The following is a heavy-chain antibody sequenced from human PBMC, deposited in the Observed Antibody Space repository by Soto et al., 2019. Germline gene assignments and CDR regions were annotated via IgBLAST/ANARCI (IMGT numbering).Heavy chain of an antibody. CDR3: ARRDPNTPENSGYFRSYYYGMDV. CDR2: IIPIFGTA. CDR1: GGTFSSYA. J-gene: IGHJ6*02. D-gene: IGHD5-12*01. Sequence: QVQLVQSGAEVKKPGSSVKVSCKASGGTFSSYAISWVRQAPGQGLEWMGGIIPIFGTANYAQKFQGRVTITAEESTSTADMEPSSLRSEDTAVYYCARRDPNTPENSGYFRSYYYGMDVWGQGTTVTVSS. V-gene: IGHV1-69*01.